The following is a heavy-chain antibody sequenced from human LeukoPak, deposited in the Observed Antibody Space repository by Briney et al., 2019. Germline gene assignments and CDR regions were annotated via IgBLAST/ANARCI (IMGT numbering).Heavy chain of an antibody. CDR1: GYTFTSYY. V-gene: IGHV1-46*01. CDR3: ARGGYCSSTCCYNGEDNWFDP. D-gene: IGHD2-2*02. Sequence: ASVKISCKASGYTFTSYYMHWVRQAPGQGLEWMGIINPSGGSTSYAQKFQGRVTMTRNTSISTAYMELSSLRSEDTAVYYCARGGYCSSTCCYNGEDNWFDPWGQGTLVTVSS. CDR2: INPSGGST. J-gene: IGHJ5*02.